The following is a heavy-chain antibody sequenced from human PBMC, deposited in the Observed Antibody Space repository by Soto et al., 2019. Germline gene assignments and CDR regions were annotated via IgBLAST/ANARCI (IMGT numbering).Heavy chain of an antibody. CDR1: GFTFSSYW. CDR2: INSDGSST. Sequence: EVQLVESGGGLVQPGGSLRLSCAASGFTFSSYWMHWVRQAPGKGLVWVSRINSDGSSTSYADSVKGRFTISRDNAKHTLYLQMNSLRAEDTAVYYCARGGGLNWYFDLWGRGTLVTVSS. J-gene: IGHJ2*01. D-gene: IGHD3-16*01. V-gene: IGHV3-74*01. CDR3: ARGGGLNWYFDL.